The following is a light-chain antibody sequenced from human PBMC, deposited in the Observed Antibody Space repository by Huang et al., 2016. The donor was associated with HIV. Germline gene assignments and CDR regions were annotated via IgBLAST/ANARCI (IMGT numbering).Light chain of an antibody. Sequence: DIVMTQSPDSLAVSLGERATINCKSSQNILYTSNSKTYLAWYQQKLGQPPKLVISCASTRETGVPDRFSGSVSGTDFTLTISSLQAEDVAVYYCQQYFSIPYTFGQGTKLEI. J-gene: IGKJ2*01. CDR3: QQYFSIPYT. CDR2: CAS. V-gene: IGKV4-1*01. CDR1: QNILYTSNSKTY.